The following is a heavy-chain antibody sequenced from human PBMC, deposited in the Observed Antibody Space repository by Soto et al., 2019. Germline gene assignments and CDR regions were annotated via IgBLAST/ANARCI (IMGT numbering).Heavy chain of an antibody. J-gene: IGHJ4*02. CDR2: INAGNGNT. D-gene: IGHD3-22*01. CDR3: AKAPSIVLLGPHDY. V-gene: IGHV1-3*01. Sequence: ASVKVSCKASGYTFTSYAMHWVRQAPGQRLEWMGWINAGNGNTKYSQKFQGRFTISRDNSKNTLYLQMNSLRAEDTAVYYCAKAPSIVLLGPHDYWGQGTLVTVSS. CDR1: GYTFTSYA.